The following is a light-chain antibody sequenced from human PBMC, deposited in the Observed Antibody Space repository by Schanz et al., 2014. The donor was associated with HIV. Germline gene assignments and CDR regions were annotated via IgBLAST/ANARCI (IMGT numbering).Light chain of an antibody. Sequence: QSALTQPASLSGSPGQSITISCTEINSDVGGYNYVSWYQQHPGKAPKLMIYDVSKRPSGVPDRFSGSKSGNTASLTISGXQAEDEADYYCSSYAGSNNGVFGGGTKLTVL. CDR2: DVS. V-gene: IGLV2-8*01. CDR3: SSYAGSNNGV. CDR1: NSDVGGYNY. J-gene: IGLJ3*02.